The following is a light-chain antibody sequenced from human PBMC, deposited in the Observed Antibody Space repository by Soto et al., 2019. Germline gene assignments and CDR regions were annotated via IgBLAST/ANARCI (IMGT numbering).Light chain of an antibody. Sequence: QSVLTQPASVSGSPGQSITISCTGTGITVGGYNYVSWYQQHPGKAPKLMIYEVSNRPSGVSNRFSGSKSGNTASLTISGLQAEDEADYYCSSYTSSSTLVFGTGTKVTVL. CDR2: EVS. V-gene: IGLV2-14*01. CDR1: GITVGGYNY. J-gene: IGLJ1*01. CDR3: SSYTSSSTLV.